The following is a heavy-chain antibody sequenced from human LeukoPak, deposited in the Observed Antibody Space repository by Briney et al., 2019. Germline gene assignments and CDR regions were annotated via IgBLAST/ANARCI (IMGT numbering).Heavy chain of an antibody. D-gene: IGHD1-1*01. V-gene: IGHV3-30*02. CDR3: AKERSATGIERYFDY. J-gene: IGHJ4*02. CDR1: GFTFSRYG. CDR2: IRYDGSDK. Sequence: GGSLRLSCAASGFTFSRYGMHWVRQAPGKGLEWVAFIRYDGSDKYYADSVKGRFTISRDNSKNTLYLQMNSLRPEDTAVYYCAKERSATGIERYFDYWGQGTLVTVSS.